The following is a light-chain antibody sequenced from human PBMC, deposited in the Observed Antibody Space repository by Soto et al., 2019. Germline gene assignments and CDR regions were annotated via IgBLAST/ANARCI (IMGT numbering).Light chain of an antibody. J-gene: IGKJ1*01. CDR3: QHHNKWPPV. Sequence: EIVMTQSPATLSVSPGERATLSCRASQSVSGNLAWYQQRPGQAPRLLIYGASTRATGIPAKFSGSGSGTEFTLTISSLQSEDFAVYYCQHHNKWPPVFGQGTKVDIK. V-gene: IGKV3-15*01. CDR2: GAS. CDR1: QSVSGN.